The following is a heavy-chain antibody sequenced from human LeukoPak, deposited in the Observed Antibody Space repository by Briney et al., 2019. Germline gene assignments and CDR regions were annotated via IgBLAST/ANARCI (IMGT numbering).Heavy chain of an antibody. D-gene: IGHD6-6*01. J-gene: IGHJ4*02. V-gene: IGHV1-2*02. CDR1: GYTFTGYY. CDR3: ARVRSTSSPYFDY. CDR2: INPNSGGT. Sequence: ASVKVSCKASGYTFTGYYMHWVRQAPGQGLEWMGWINPNSGGTNYAQKFQGRVTMTRDTSISTAYMELSRLRSDDTAVYYCARVRSTSSPYFDYWGQGPMLTVS.